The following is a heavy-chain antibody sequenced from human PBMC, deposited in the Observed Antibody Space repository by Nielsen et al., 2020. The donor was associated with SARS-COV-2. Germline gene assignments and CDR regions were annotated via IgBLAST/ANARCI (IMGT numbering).Heavy chain of an antibody. CDR3: ARGLTYGSMPDY. V-gene: IGHV1-8*02. CDR1: GYTFTDYY. CDR2: MNPNSGNT. Sequence: ASVKVSCKASGYTFTDYYIHWVRQATGQGLEWMGWMNPNSGNTGYAQKFQGRVTMTRNTSISTAYMELSSLRSEDTAVYYCARGLTYGSMPDYWGQGTLVTVSS. J-gene: IGHJ4*02. D-gene: IGHD2/OR15-2a*01.